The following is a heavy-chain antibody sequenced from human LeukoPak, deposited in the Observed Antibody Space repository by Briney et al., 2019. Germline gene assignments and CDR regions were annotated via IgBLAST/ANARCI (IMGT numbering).Heavy chain of an antibody. CDR1: GDSISSSSSY. J-gene: IGHJ3*02. Sequence: SETLSLTCTVSGDSISSSSSYWGWIRQPPGEGLEWIGSIYYSGSTYYNTSLKSRVTISVDPSKNQFSLRLSSVTAAETAVYFCARDLGYYYDSSGYLGAFDIWGQGTMVTVSS. CDR2: IYYSGST. V-gene: IGHV4-39*07. CDR3: ARDLGYYYDSSGYLGAFDI. D-gene: IGHD3-22*01.